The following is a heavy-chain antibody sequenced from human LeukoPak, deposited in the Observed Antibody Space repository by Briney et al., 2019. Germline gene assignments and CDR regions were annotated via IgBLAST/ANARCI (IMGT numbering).Heavy chain of an antibody. CDR2: ISYDGSNK. V-gene: IGHV3-30*03. CDR3: ARFYCGGDCSPGP. D-gene: IGHD2-21*02. J-gene: IGHJ5*02. Sequence: GGSLRLSCAASGFTFSSYGMHWVRQAPGKGLEWVAVISYDGSNKYYADSVKGRFTISRDNSKNTLYLQMNSLRAEDTAVYYCARFYCGGDCSPGPWGQGTLVTVSS. CDR1: GFTFSSYG.